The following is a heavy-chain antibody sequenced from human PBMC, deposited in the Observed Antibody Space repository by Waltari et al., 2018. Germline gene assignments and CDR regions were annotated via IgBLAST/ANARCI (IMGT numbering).Heavy chain of an antibody. CDR1: GGSISSGSYY. D-gene: IGHD1-26*01. Sequence: QVQLQESGPGLVKPSQTLSLTCTVSGGSISSGSYYWSWIRQPAGKGLEWIGYIYTSGSTNDNPSLKSRVTISVDTSKNQFSLKLSSVTAADTAVYYCARESGSYSGDNYWGQGTLVTVSS. J-gene: IGHJ4*02. V-gene: IGHV4-61*09. CDR3: ARESGSYSGDNY. CDR2: IYTSGST.